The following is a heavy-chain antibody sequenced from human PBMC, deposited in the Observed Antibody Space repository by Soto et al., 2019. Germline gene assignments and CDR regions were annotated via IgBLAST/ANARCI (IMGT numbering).Heavy chain of an antibody. CDR2: TYYRSKWYN. CDR1: GESVSRNSAA. J-gene: IGHJ6*02. D-gene: IGHD1-1*01. CDR3: ARDLTGTTGNYYYYGMDV. V-gene: IGHV6-1*01. Sequence: SQTLSLTCAISGESVSRNSAAWDWVRQAPSRGLGWLGRTYYRSKWYNDYAVSVKSRITITPDTSKNQFSLQLNSVTPEDTAVYYCARDLTGTTGNYYYYGMDVWGQGTTVTVSS.